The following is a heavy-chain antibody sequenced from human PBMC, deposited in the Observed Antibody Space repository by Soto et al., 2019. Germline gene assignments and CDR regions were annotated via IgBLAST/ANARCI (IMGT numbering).Heavy chain of an antibody. Sequence: SETLSLTCSVSGASVSSYYWSWFRQPVGKGLEWIGRIHSSGNLNYNPSLESRVTMSLDTSKDQFSLRLSSLTAADTALYLCARDVGKNYWGQGTRVTVSS. CDR3: ARDVGKNY. CDR1: GASVSSYY. V-gene: IGHV4-4*07. CDR2: IHSSGNL. D-gene: IGHD3-10*01. J-gene: IGHJ4*02.